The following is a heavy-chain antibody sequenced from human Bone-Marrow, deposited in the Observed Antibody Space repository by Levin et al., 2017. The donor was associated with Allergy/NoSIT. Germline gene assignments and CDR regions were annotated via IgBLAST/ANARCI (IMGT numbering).Heavy chain of an antibody. Sequence: SETLSLTCTVSGGSISSGGYYWSWIRQHPGKGLEWIGYIYYSGSTYYNPSLKSRVTISVDTSKNQFSLKLSSVTAADTAVYYCASRGVVEMATMADYWGQGTLVTVSS. CDR1: GGSISSGGYY. V-gene: IGHV4-31*03. CDR2: IYYSGST. J-gene: IGHJ4*02. CDR3: ASRGVVEMATMADY. D-gene: IGHD5-24*01.